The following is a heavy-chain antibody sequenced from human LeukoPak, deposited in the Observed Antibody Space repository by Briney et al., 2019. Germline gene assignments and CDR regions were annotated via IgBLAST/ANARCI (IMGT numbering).Heavy chain of an antibody. CDR1: GYSISSGYY. V-gene: IGHV4-4*07. J-gene: IGHJ4*02. CDR2: IYTSGST. Sequence: SGTLSLTCAVSGYSISSGYYWGWIRQPAGKGLEWIGRIYTSGSTNYNPSLKSRVTMSVDTSKNQFSLKLSSVTAADTAVYYCAREGFGDILTGYYRGIIDYWGQGTLVTVSS. CDR3: AREGFGDILTGYYRGIIDY. D-gene: IGHD3-9*01.